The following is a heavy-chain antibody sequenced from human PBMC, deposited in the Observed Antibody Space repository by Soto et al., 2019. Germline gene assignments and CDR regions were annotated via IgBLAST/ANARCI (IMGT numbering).Heavy chain of an antibody. CDR1: GYTFTSYA. CDR3: ARAFWIGEFPEYTPYYYYGMDV. D-gene: IGHD3-10*01. Sequence: ASVKVSCKASGYTFTSYAMHWVRQAPGQRLEWMGWINAGNGNTKYSQKFQGRVTITRDTSASKAYMELGSLRSEDTAVYYCARAFWIGEFPEYTPYYYYGMDVWGQGTTVTVSS. V-gene: IGHV1-3*01. CDR2: INAGNGNT. J-gene: IGHJ6*02.